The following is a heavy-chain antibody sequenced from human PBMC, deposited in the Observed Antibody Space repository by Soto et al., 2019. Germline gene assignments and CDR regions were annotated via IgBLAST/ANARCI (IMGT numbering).Heavy chain of an antibody. CDR1: GGSVTSDY. CDR3: ARDTGRGALF. J-gene: IGHJ4*02. D-gene: IGHD1-1*01. V-gene: IGHV4-4*07. CDR2: VYISGNT. Sequence: LSLTCTVSGGSVTSDYWGWIRQPAGKGLEWIGRVYISGNTNYNPSLKSRVTMSLDTSTNQFSLKLSSVTAADTAVYYCARDTGRGALFWGQGTLVTVSS.